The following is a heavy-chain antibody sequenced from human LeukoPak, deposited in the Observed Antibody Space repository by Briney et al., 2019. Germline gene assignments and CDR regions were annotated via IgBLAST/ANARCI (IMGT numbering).Heavy chain of an antibody. CDR2: INSDGSTT. V-gene: IGHV3-74*03. D-gene: IGHD7-27*01. CDR3: GRDDWGSLNY. Sequence: GGSLTLSCAASGFTFSTSWMPWVRQAPGKGLVWVARINSDGSTTTHADSVKGRFTISRDNAKNTLYLQMNSLRAEDTAVYYCGRDDWGSLNYWGQGTLVAVSS. J-gene: IGHJ4*02. CDR1: GFTFSTSW.